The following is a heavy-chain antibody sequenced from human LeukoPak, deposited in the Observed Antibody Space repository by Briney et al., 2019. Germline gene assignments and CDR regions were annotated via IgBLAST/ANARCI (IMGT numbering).Heavy chain of an antibody. CDR1: GFTVSSNY. Sequence: GESLKISCAASGFTVSSNYMSWVRQAPGKGLEWVSSISSGSGHIYYADSMKGRFTISRDNAKSSLYLQMNSLRAEDTAVYYCARFLTVAVVPQRVDCWGQGTLVTVSS. CDR3: ARFLTVAVVPQRVDC. V-gene: IGHV3-21*01. J-gene: IGHJ4*02. D-gene: IGHD6-19*01. CDR2: ISSGSGHI.